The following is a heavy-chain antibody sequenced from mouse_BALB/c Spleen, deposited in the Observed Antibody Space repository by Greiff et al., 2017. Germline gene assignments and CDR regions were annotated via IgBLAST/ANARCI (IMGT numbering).Heavy chain of an antibody. J-gene: IGHJ3*01. CDR1: GFSLSRYS. Sequence: VMLVESGPGLVAPSQSLSITCTVSGFSLSRYSVHWVRQPPGKGLEWLGMIWGGGSTDYNSALKSRLSISKDNSKSQVFLKMNSLQTDDTAMYYCARSDRYDEAWFAYWGQGTLVTVSA. D-gene: IGHD2-14*01. CDR3: ARSDRYDEAWFAY. V-gene: IGHV2-6-4*01. CDR2: IWGGGST.